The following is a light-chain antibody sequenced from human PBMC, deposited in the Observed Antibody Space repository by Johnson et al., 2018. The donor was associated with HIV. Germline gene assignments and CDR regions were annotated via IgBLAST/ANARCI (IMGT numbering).Light chain of an antibody. CDR1: SSNIGNNF. V-gene: IGLV1-51*02. Sequence: QSVLTQPPSVSAAPGQKVTISCSGSSSNIGNNFVSWYQQIPGTAPKLLIYENNKRPSGIPDRFSGSKSGTSATLGLTGLQTGDEADYYCGTWDSSLSAGGVFGTGTKVTVL. CDR2: ENN. CDR3: GTWDSSLSAGGV. J-gene: IGLJ1*01.